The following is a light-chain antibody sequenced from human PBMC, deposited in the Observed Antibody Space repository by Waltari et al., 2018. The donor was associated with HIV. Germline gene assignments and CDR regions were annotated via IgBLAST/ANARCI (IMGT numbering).Light chain of an antibody. J-gene: IGLJ3*02. CDR1: SLPNQY. V-gene: IGLV3-25*03. CDR2: KDT. CDR3: QSPDSSGSYEV. Sequence: YELTHPPSVSVSPGHTARSTCSGDSLPNQYAYSYQQKPGQAPAVVIYKDTERPSGIPERFSGSSSGTTVTLTISGVQAEDEADYYCQSPDSSGSYEVFGGGTRLTVL.